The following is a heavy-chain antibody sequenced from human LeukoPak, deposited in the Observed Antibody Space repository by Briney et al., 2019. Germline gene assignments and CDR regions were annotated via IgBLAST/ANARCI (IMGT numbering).Heavy chain of an antibody. V-gene: IGHV3-30-3*01. CDR3: ARDPTVTLPYYYYYGMDV. CDR2: ISYDGSNK. CDR1: GFTFSSYA. Sequence: HPGGSLRLSCAASGFTFSSYAMHWVRQAPGKGLEWVAVISYDGSNKYYADSVKGRFTISRDNSKNTLYLQMNSLRAEDTAVYYCARDPTVTLPYYYYYGMDVWGQGTTVTVSS. J-gene: IGHJ6*02. D-gene: IGHD4-17*01.